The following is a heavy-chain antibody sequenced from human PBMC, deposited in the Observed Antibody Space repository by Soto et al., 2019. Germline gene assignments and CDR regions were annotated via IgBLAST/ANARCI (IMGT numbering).Heavy chain of an antibody. Sequence: EVQLVESGGGLVKPGGSLRLSCAASGFTFSSYSMNWVRQAPGKGLEWVSSISSSSSYIYYADSEKGRFTISRDNAKNSLYLQMNSLRAEDTAVYYCARYASGSYYYYYGMDVWGQGTTVTVSS. J-gene: IGHJ6*02. CDR3: ARYASGSYYYYYGMDV. CDR1: GFTFSSYS. CDR2: ISSSSSYI. D-gene: IGHD1-26*01. V-gene: IGHV3-21*01.